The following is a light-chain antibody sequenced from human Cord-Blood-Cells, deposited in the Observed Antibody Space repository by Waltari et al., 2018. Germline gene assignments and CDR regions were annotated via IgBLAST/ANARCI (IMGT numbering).Light chain of an antibody. CDR2: AAS. V-gene: IGKV1-39*01. CDR1: QSISIY. Sequence: DIQMTQSPSSLSASVGDRVTITCRASQSISIYLNWYQQKPVKAPKPLIYAASRLQSGVPSRFSGSGSGTDFTLTISSLQPEDFATYYCQQSYSTPYTFGQGTKLEIK. CDR3: QQSYSTPYT. J-gene: IGKJ2*01.